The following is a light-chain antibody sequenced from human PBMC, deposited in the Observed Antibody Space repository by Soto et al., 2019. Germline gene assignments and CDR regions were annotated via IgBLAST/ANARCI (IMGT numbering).Light chain of an antibody. V-gene: IGLV2-14*01. CDR3: SAYTARSTLV. J-gene: IGLJ3*02. CDR1: MRDVGAYNL. CDR2: EVR. Sequence: QSVLTQPASVSGSAGQSITISCSGTMRDVGAYNLVSWYQQHPGTAPKLIIYEVRNRPSGISSRFSGSRSGNTASLTISGLPYEDEGDDYCSAYTARSTLVFGGGTQLTVL.